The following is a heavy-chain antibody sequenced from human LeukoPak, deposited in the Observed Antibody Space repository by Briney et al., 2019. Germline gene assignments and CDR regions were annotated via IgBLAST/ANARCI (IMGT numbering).Heavy chain of an antibody. Sequence: GGSLRLSCAASGFTFSYYTMDWVRQAPGKGLEWVSYISSSSTTMYYADSVKGRFAISRDNAKNSLYLQMNSLRDGDTAVYCCAREGYGSHAFDIWGQGTMVTVSS. CDR3: AREGYGSHAFDI. CDR2: ISSSSTTM. J-gene: IGHJ3*02. CDR1: GFTFSYYT. V-gene: IGHV3-48*02. D-gene: IGHD3-10*01.